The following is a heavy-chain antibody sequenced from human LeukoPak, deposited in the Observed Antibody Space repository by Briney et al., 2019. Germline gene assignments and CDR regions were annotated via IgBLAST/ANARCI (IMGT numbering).Heavy chain of an antibody. CDR1: GFTFSSYG. CDR2: IWYDGSNK. V-gene: IGHV3-33*01. CDR3: ARGGYYLYGMDV. J-gene: IGHJ6*02. Sequence: GRSLRLSCAASGFTFSSYGMHWVRQPPGKGLEWVAVIWYDGSNKYYADSVKGRFTISRDNSKNTLYLQMNSLRAEDTAVYYCARGGYYLYGMDVWGQGTTVTVSS. D-gene: IGHD3-10*01.